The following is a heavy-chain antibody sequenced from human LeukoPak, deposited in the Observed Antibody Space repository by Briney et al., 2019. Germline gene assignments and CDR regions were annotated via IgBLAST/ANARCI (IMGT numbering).Heavy chain of an antibody. V-gene: IGHV4-30-2*01. D-gene: IGHD2-2*03. Sequence: SETLSLTCAVYGGSFSGYSWSWIRQPPGKGLEWIGYIYHSGSTYYNPSLKSRVTISVDRSKNQFSLKLSSVTAADTAVYYCARAGYCSSTSCYFLPTANWFDPWGQGTLVTVSS. CDR3: ARAGYCSSTSCYFLPTANWFDP. CDR2: IYHSGST. CDR1: GGSFSGYS. J-gene: IGHJ5*02.